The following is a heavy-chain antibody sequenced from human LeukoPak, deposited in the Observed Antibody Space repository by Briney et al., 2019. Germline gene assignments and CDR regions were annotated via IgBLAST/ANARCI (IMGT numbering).Heavy chain of an antibody. J-gene: IGHJ4*02. D-gene: IGHD4-17*01. CDR3: ARQLSNDGDYVGAFDS. Sequence: SETLSLTCTVSGASIISDDSYWRWIRHPPGKGLEWIGNIYYSGSTYYNPSLESRVTISVDTSKNHFSLKLSSVTAADTAVYYCARQLSNDGDYVGAFDSWGQGTLVTVSS. CDR1: GASIISDDSY. CDR2: IYYSGST. V-gene: IGHV4-30-4*01.